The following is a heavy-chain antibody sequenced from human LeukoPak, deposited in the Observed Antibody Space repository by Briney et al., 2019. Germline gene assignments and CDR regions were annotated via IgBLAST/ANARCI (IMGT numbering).Heavy chain of an antibody. J-gene: IGHJ4*02. CDR2: INHSGST. Sequence: PSETLSLTCAVYGGSFSGYYWSWIRQPPGKGLESIGEINHSGSTNYNPSLKSRVTISVDTSKNQFSLKLSSVTAADTAVYYCARTGITIFGVVIGVDYWGQGTLVTVSS. V-gene: IGHV4-34*01. CDR3: ARTGITIFGVVIGVDY. D-gene: IGHD3-3*01. CDR1: GGSFSGYY.